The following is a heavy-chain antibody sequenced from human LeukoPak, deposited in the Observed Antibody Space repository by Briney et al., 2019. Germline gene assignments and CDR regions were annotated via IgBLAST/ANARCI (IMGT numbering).Heavy chain of an antibody. V-gene: IGHV4-4*02. D-gene: IGHD4-17*01. Sequence: GSLRLSCAASGFTFSSHAMNWVRQPPGKGLEWIGEIHHSGSTNYNPSLKSRVTLSVDKSKNQLSLRLTSVTAADTAVYYCARGGDYRFDYWGQGTLVTVSS. CDR2: IHHSGST. CDR1: GFTFSSHAM. CDR3: ARGGDYRFDY. J-gene: IGHJ4*02.